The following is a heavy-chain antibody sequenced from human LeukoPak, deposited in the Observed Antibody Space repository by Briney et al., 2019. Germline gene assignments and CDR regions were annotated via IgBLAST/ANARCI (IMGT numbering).Heavy chain of an antibody. CDR2: INHSGST. CDR1: GGSFSGYY. D-gene: IGHD3-9*01. Sequence: SETLSLTCAVYGGSFSGYYWSWIRQPPGKGLEWIGEINHSGSTNYNPSLKSRVTISVDTSKNQFSLKLSSVTAADTAVYYCARGNYDILTGYLYYYYMDVWGKGTTVTISS. CDR3: ARGNYDILTGYLYYYYMDV. J-gene: IGHJ6*03. V-gene: IGHV4-34*01.